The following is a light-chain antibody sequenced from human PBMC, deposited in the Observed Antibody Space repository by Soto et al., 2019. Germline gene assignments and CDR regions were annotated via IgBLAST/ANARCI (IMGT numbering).Light chain of an antibody. V-gene: IGKV1-39*01. Sequence: DIQMTQSPSSLSSSVGDRVTITCRASQSISTHLNWYQQRPGKAPKLLIYGASTLQSGVPSGFIGSGSGTDFALPISNLQPEDSATYYCQQSDSIPYTFGQGTKLEIK. J-gene: IGKJ2*01. CDR1: QSISTH. CDR3: QQSDSIPYT. CDR2: GAS.